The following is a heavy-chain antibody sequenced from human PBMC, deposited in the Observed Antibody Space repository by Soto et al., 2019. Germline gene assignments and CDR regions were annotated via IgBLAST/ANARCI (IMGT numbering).Heavy chain of an antibody. CDR2: IYYSGST. CDR3: ARAPGYCSSTSCSPYFYYGMDV. D-gene: IGHD2-2*01. V-gene: IGHV4-30-4*01. Sequence: PSETLSLTCTVSGGSISSGDYYWSWIRQPPGKGLEWIGYIYYSGSTYYNPSLKSRVTISVDTSKNQFSLKLSSVTAADTAVYYCARAPGYCSSTSCSPYFYYGMDVWGQGTTVTVSS. J-gene: IGHJ6*02. CDR1: GGSISSGDYY.